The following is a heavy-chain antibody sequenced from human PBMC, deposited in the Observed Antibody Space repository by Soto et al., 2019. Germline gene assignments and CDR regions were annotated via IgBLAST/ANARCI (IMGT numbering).Heavy chain of an antibody. V-gene: IGHV3-7*03. Sequence: EVQLVESGGGLVQPGGSLRLSCAASGFSISSYWMNWVRQAPGKGLEWVAIIRKDGSEKYYVDSVKGRFTISRDNSKNSIYLQMNSPRADDTAVYYCAGGSGCVSDYWGRGTLVTVSS. CDR1: GFSISSYW. CDR3: AGGSGCVSDY. CDR2: IRKDGSEK. J-gene: IGHJ4*02. D-gene: IGHD6-19*01.